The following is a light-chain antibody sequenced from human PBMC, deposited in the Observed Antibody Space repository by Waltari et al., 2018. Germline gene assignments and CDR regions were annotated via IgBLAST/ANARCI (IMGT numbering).Light chain of an antibody. CDR3: QQFHSYPRT. Sequence: DIVMTQSPDSLAMSLGERATINCKSSQSLLHSSNGQNYLAWFQQKPGQPPKLLIYWASIRESGVPDRFSGSGSETDFTLTISSLQAEDVAIYYCQQFHSYPRTFGQGTKVEIK. V-gene: IGKV4-1*01. CDR1: QSLLHSSNGQNY. J-gene: IGKJ1*01. CDR2: WAS.